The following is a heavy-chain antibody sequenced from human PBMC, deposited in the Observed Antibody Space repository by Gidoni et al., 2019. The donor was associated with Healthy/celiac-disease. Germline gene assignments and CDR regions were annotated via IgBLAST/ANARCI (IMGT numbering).Heavy chain of an antibody. D-gene: IGHD5-12*01. Sequence: EVQLVESGGGLVKPGGSLRLSCAASGFTFSSYRMTWVPQAPGKGLEWVSSISSSSSYIYYADSVKGRFTISRDNAKNSLYLQMNSLRAEDTAVYYCARVGPAVSTPHLRYYYYYGMDVWGQGTTVTVSS. V-gene: IGHV3-21*01. CDR3: ARVGPAVSTPHLRYYYYYGMDV. CDR2: ISSSSSYI. J-gene: IGHJ6*02. CDR1: GFTFSSYR.